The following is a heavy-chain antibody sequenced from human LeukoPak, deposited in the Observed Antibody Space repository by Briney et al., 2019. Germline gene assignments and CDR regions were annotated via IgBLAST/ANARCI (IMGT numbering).Heavy chain of an antibody. V-gene: IGHV3-72*01. Sequence: GGSLRLSCAASGFTFSDHYMDWVRQAPGKGLEWVGRIRNKVNSYATEYAASVKCRFIISRDDSRNSLYLQMNSLKTEDTAVYYCARGGRSYYYISGFDYWGQGTLVTVSS. CDR2: IRNKVNSYAT. J-gene: IGHJ4*02. D-gene: IGHD3-9*01. CDR3: ARGGRSYYYISGFDY. CDR1: GFTFSDHY.